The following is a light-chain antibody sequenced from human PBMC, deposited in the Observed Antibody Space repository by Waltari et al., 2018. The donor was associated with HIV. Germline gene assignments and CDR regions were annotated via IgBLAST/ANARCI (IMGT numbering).Light chain of an antibody. CDR2: DTS. J-gene: IGKJ1*01. V-gene: IGKV3-15*01. Sequence: EIVMTQSPATLSVSPGERATLSCRASQSVSGNLAWYHQKPGQSPRLLMYDTSTRATGIPARFSGSGSGTEFTLTVSSLQSEDFAVYYCQQYNNWPGTFGQGTKVELK. CDR3: QQYNNWPGT. CDR1: QSVSGN.